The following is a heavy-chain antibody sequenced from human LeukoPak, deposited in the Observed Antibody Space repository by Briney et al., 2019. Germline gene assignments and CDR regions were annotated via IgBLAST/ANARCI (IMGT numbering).Heavy chain of an antibody. CDR2: ISASRSST. CDR1: GFTFSSYA. J-gene: IGHJ4*02. Sequence: GGSLRLSCAASGFTFSSYAMGWVRQAPGKGLEWVSSISASRSSTYYADSVKGRFTISRDNSKNTLYLQMSSLRAEDTAIYYCAKDLRGYTYGLGYWGQGTLVTVSS. D-gene: IGHD5-18*01. V-gene: IGHV3-23*01. CDR3: AKDLRGYTYGLGY.